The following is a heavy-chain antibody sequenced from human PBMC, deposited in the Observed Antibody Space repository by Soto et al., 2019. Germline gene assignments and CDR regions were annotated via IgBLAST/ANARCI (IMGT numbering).Heavy chain of an antibody. CDR2: ISYDGSNK. D-gene: IGHD4-17*01. CDR1: GFTFSSYG. CDR3: AKAMPYGDYDLCFDY. J-gene: IGHJ4*02. V-gene: IGHV3-30*18. Sequence: QVQLVESGGGVVQPGRSLRLSCAASGFTFSSYGMHWVRQAPGKGLEWVAVISYDGSNKYYADSVKGRFTISRDNSKNTLYLQMNSLRAEDTAVYYCAKAMPYGDYDLCFDYWGQGTLVTVSS.